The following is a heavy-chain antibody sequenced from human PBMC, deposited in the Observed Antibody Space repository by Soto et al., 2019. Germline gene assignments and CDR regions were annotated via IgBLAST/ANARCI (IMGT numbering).Heavy chain of an antibody. CDR1: GGSFSGYY. CDR2: INHSGST. J-gene: IGHJ3*02. D-gene: IGHD3-10*01. CDR3: ARLRRGSDAFDI. V-gene: IGHV4-34*01. Sequence: QVQLQQWGAGLLKPSETLSLTCAVYGGSFSGYYWSWIRQPPGKGLEWIGEINHSGSTNYNPSLKSRVTISVDTSKNQFSLKLSSVTAADTAVYYCARLRRGSDAFDIWGQGTMVTVSS.